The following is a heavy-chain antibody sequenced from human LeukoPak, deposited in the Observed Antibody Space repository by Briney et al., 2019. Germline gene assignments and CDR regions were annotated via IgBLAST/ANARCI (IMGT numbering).Heavy chain of an antibody. V-gene: IGHV3-30*02. D-gene: IGHD6-19*01. Sequence: PGGSLRLSCAASGFTFSSYDIHWVRQAPGKGLEWVAFIRCDGSIKYYADSVRGRFTISRDHSKNTLYLQMNSLRAEDTAVYFCAKGSKAVLFTRDHYMDVWGKGTTVTISS. J-gene: IGHJ6*03. CDR2: IRCDGSIK. CDR3: AKGSKAVLFTRDHYMDV. CDR1: GFTFSSYD.